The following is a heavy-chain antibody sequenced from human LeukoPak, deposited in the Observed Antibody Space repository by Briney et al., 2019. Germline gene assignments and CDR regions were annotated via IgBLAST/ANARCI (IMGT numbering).Heavy chain of an antibody. V-gene: IGHV3-11*06. J-gene: IGHJ4*02. CDR2: ISSSSSYT. CDR1: GFTFSDYY. Sequence: PGGSLRLSCAASGFTFSDYYMSWIRQAPGKGLEWVSYISSSSSYTNYADSVKGRFTISRDNSKNTLYLQMNSLRAEDTAVYYCARDGPARWLQSRNFDYWGQGTLVTVSS. CDR3: ARDGPARWLQSRNFDY. D-gene: IGHD5-24*01.